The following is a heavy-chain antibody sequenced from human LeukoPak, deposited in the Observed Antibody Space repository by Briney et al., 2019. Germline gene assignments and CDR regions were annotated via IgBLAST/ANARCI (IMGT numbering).Heavy chain of an antibody. Sequence: PGASLRLSCAASGFTFSNYAMSWVRQDPGKGLEWVSAILGSGVTTYYADSVKGRFTVSRDNSKSTLYLQMNTLRAEDTALYYCAKWGDYDVLTGYYVPDYWGQGTLVTVSS. V-gene: IGHV3-23*01. J-gene: IGHJ4*02. D-gene: IGHD3-9*01. CDR3: AKWGDYDVLTGYYVPDY. CDR2: ILGSGVTT. CDR1: GFTFSNYA.